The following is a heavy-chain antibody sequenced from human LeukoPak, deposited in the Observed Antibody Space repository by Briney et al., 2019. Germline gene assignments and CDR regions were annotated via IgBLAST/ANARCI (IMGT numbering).Heavy chain of an antibody. Sequence: GRSLTLSCAASGFTFSSHAMHWVRQAPGKGLEWVADISYDGSNKKYADPVKGRFTISRDNSKNTLYLQMNSLRAEDTAVYYCAKDLDDTSGYYVDWFDPWGQGTLVTVSS. J-gene: IGHJ5*02. CDR1: GFTFSSHA. CDR3: AKDLDDTSGYYVDWFDP. D-gene: IGHD3-22*01. V-gene: IGHV3-30*04. CDR2: ISYDGSNK.